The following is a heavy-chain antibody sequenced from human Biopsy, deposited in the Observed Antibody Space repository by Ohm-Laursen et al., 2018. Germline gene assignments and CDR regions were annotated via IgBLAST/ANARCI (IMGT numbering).Heavy chain of an antibody. J-gene: IGHJ4*02. V-gene: IGHV3-66*01. CDR1: GFTFSSYA. D-gene: IGHD3-16*01. CDR3: AGAGGHSF. Sequence: SLRLSCSAFGFTFSSYAMTWFRQAPGKGLEWVSMIHGSGRTDYADSVKGRFTVSRDNSKDTVYLQMNALRVDDTAMYYCAGAGGHSFWGQGALVTVSS. CDR2: IHGSGRT.